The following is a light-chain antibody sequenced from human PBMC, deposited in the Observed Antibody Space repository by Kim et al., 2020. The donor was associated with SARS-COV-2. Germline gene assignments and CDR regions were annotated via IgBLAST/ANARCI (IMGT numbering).Light chain of an antibody. Sequence: LSPVERPPLSCMASQSVSSYLAWYQQKPCQAPMLLIYDAFNRDNGVPARFSGSGSGTDFPLTISSLEPEEFAVYYCQHRKNWPLTFGGGTKVDIK. CDR1: QSVSSY. CDR3: QHRKNWPLT. V-gene: IGKV3-11*01. CDR2: DAF. J-gene: IGKJ4*01.